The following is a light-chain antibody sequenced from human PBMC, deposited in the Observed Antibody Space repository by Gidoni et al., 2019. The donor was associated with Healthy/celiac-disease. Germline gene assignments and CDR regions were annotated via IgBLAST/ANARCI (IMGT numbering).Light chain of an antibody. CDR3: QAWDSSTAAV. CDR1: KLGDKY. J-gene: IGLJ2*01. V-gene: IGLV3-1*01. CDR2: QDS. Sequence: YELTQRYSVSVSPGQTASITCSGDKLGDKYACWYQQKPGQSPVLVIYQDSKRPSGIPERFSGSNSGNTATLTISGTQAMDEADYYCQAWDSSTAAVFGGGTKLTVL.